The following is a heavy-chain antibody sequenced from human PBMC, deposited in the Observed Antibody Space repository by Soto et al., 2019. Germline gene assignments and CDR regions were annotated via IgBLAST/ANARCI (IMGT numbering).Heavy chain of an antibody. CDR3: AKDRFLNYDILTGYFSLKYFDY. V-gene: IGHV3-23*01. CDR2: ISGSSGST. J-gene: IGHJ4*02. D-gene: IGHD3-9*01. CDR1: GFTFTSYA. Sequence: GGSLRHSCAASGFTFTSYAMSWVRQAPGKGLKWVSAISGSSGSTYYADSVKGRFTISRDNSKNTLYLQMNSLRAEDTAVYYCAKDRFLNYDILTGYFSLKYFDYWGQGTLVTVSS.